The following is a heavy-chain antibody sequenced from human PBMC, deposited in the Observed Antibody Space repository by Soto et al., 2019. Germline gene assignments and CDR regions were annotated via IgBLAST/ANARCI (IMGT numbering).Heavy chain of an antibody. J-gene: IGHJ5*02. V-gene: IGHV3-23*01. D-gene: IGHD6-13*01. CDR3: AKVGRERYSSSWYTGSWWFDP. CDR1: GFTFSSYA. Sequence: VQLLESGGGLVQPGGSLRLSCAASGFTFSSYAMSWVRQAPGKGLEWVSAISGSGGSTYYADSVKGRFTISRDNSKNTLYLQMNSLRAEDTAVYYCAKVGRERYSSSWYTGSWWFDPWGQGTLVTVSS. CDR2: ISGSGGST.